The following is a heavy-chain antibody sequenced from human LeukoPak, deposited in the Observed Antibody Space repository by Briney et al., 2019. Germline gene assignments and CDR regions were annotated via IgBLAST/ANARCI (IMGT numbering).Heavy chain of an antibody. J-gene: IGHJ4*02. V-gene: IGHV3-23*01. CDR3: AKWSRITMVRGVVRGPGYFDY. CDR1: GFTFSNYA. D-gene: IGHD3-10*01. CDR2: ISGSGGST. Sequence: PGGSLRLSCAASGFTFSNYAMSWVRQAPGKGLEWVSAISGSGGSTYYADSVKGRFTISRDNSKNTLYLQMNSLRAEDTAVYYCAKWSRITMVRGVVRGPGYFDYWGQGTLVTVSS.